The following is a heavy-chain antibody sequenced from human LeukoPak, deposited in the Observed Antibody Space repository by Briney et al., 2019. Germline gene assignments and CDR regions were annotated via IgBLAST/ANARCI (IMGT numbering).Heavy chain of an antibody. CDR1: GFTFSSYW. CDR3: ARDGDSSGWDFDY. Sequence: PGGSLRLSCAASGFTFSSYWMSWVRQAPGKGLEWVANIKQDGSEKYYVDSVKGRFTISRDNAKNSLYLQMNSLRAEDTAVYYCARDGDSSGWDFDYWSQGTLVTVSS. CDR2: IKQDGSEK. J-gene: IGHJ4*02. D-gene: IGHD6-19*01. V-gene: IGHV3-7*01.